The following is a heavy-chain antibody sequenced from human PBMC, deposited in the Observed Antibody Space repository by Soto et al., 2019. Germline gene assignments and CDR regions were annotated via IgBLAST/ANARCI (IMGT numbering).Heavy chain of an antibody. CDR2: TCRYGREL. Sequence: GGSLRLACAASGFTFSTYCMHWVRHTPGTGLVWVSRTCRYGRELYYADSVKGRFTISRDDAKNTLYLQMDSLRVEDTGIYYCVRGTTAWRGMDYWGQGALVTVSS. D-gene: IGHD1-1*01. J-gene: IGHJ4*02. V-gene: IGHV3-74*01. CDR1: GFTFSTYC. CDR3: VRGTTAWRGMDY.